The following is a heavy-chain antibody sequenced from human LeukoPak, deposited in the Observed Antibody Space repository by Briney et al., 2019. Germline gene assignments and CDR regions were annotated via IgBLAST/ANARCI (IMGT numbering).Heavy chain of an antibody. D-gene: IGHD1-26*01. CDR1: GGSVSRGSYY. CDR3: ARGRLGATY. Sequence: SETLSLTCTVSGGSVSRGSYYWSWTRQPPGKGLEWIGYIHHRGTTNYSPSLKSRVTISVDMSKNQFFLNLTSVTAADTAVYYCARGRLGATYWGQGTLVTVSS. V-gene: IGHV4-61*01. J-gene: IGHJ4*02. CDR2: IHHRGTT.